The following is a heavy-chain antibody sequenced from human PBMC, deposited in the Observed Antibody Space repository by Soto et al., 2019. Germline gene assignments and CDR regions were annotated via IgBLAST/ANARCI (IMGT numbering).Heavy chain of an antibody. Sequence: GASVKVSCKASGYTFSSFGISWVRQAPGQGLEWMGWINAYNGYTNYAQKLQGRVTMTIDTSTSTAYMELRSLRYDDTAVYYCARVKGYCPSGLMCFDIWGQGSKVTVSS. J-gene: IGHJ3*02. V-gene: IGHV1-18*01. CDR3: ARVKGYCPSGLMCFDI. CDR2: INAYNGYT. CDR1: GYTFSSFG. D-gene: IGHD2-8*01.